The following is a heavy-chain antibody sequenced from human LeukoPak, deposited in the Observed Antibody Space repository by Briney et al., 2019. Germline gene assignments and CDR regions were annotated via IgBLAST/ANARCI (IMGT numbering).Heavy chain of an antibody. V-gene: IGHV3-11*01. Sequence: PGGSLRLSCAASGFTFSDYYMSWIRQAPGKGLEWVSYISSSGSTIYYADSVKGRFTISRGNAKNSLYLQMNSLRAEDTAVYYCARELGDSSSWYGKNWFDPWGQGTLVTVSS. CDR1: GFTFSDYY. J-gene: IGHJ5*02. CDR2: ISSSGSTI. CDR3: ARELGDSSSWYGKNWFDP. D-gene: IGHD6-13*01.